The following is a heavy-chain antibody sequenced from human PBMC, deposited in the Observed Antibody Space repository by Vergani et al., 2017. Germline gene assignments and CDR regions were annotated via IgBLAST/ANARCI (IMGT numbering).Heavy chain of an antibody. J-gene: IGHJ6*02. Sequence: QVQLVQSGAEVKKPGSSVKVSWKASGGTFSSYAISWVRQAPGQGLEWMGRIIPIFGTANYAQKFQGRVTITADESTSTAYMELSSLRSEDTAVYYCARDGGGYCSSTSRRTYYYGMDVWGQGTTVTVSS. CDR3: ARDGGGYCSSTSRRTYYYGMDV. CDR1: GGTFSSYA. CDR2: IIPIFGTA. V-gene: IGHV1-69*18. D-gene: IGHD2-2*01.